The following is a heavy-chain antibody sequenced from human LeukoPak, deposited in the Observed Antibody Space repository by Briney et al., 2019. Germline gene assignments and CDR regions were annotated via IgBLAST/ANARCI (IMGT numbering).Heavy chain of an antibody. CDR1: GGTFSSYA. J-gene: IGHJ4*02. V-gene: IGHV1-69*13. CDR3: ARGPYYYDPIDY. CDR2: IIPIFGTA. Sequence: ASVKVSCKASGGTFSSYAISWARQAPGQGLEWMGGIIPIFGTANYAQKFQGRVTITADESTSTAYMELSSLRSEDTPVYYCARGPYYYDPIDYWGQGTLVTVSS. D-gene: IGHD3-22*01.